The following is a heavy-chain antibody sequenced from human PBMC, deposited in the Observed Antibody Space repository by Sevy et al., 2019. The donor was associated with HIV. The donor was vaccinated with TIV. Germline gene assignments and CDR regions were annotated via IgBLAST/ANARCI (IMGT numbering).Heavy chain of an antibody. CDR3: ARESPLGVEWELSRPQNWFDP. CDR1: GGSISSDY. J-gene: IGHJ5*02. Sequence: SETLSLTCTVSGGSISSDYWSWIRQPPGKGLEWIGYISYSGSTNYNPSLKSRVTISVDMSKNQFSLKLSSVTAADTAVYYCARESPLGVEWELSRPQNWFDPWGQGTLVTVSS. V-gene: IGHV4-59*01. CDR2: ISYSGST. D-gene: IGHD1-26*01.